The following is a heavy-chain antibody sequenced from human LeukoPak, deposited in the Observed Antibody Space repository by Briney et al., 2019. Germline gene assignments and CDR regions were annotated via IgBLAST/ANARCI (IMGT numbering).Heavy chain of an antibody. Sequence: ASVKVSCKASGYTFTSYYMHWVRQAPGQGLEWMGIINPSGGSTSYAQKFQGRVTMTRDTSTSTVYMELSSLRSEDTAVYCCARDATRTGDIVVVVAARGGYFDYWGQGTLVTVSS. CDR1: GYTFTSYY. J-gene: IGHJ4*02. V-gene: IGHV1-46*01. D-gene: IGHD2-15*01. CDR2: INPSGGST. CDR3: ARDATRTGDIVVVVAARGGYFDY.